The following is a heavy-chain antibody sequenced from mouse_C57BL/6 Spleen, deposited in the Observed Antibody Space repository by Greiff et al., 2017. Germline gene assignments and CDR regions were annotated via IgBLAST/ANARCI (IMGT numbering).Heavy chain of an antibody. J-gene: IGHJ2*01. Sequence: QVQLQQPGAELVKPGASVKLSCTASGYTFTSYWMHWVQQRPGRGLEWIGRIDPNSGGTKYNEKFKSKATLTVDKPSSTAYMQLSSLTSEDSAVYYCAFDGSSYGYWGQGTTLTVSS. CDR3: AFDGSSYGY. V-gene: IGHV1-72*01. CDR1: GYTFTSYW. CDR2: IDPNSGGT. D-gene: IGHD1-1*01.